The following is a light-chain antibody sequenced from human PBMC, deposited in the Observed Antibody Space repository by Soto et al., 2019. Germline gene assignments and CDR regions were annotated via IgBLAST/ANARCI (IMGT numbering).Light chain of an antibody. Sequence: EKVMTQSPATLSVSPGERATLSCRASQSAKTRLAWYQQKPGQAPRLLIYDAFTKATGIPARFSGSAPGTEFNLTNSSLQSEDFAVYYCQQYDEWPLTFGGGTKVEIK. V-gene: IGKV3-15*01. J-gene: IGKJ4*01. CDR3: QQYDEWPLT. CDR2: DAF. CDR1: QSAKTR.